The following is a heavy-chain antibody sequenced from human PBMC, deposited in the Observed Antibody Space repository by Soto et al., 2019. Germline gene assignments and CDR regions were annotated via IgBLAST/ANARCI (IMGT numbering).Heavy chain of an antibody. CDR3: ARHRRTTVATFYFDN. CDR1: GGSINSYC. Sequence: QVQLQESGPGLVKPSETLSLTCTVSGGSINSYCWSWIRQPPGKGLEWIAYIFDSGNANYNPSLKSRVTISVDTSKNQFSLNLTAVTAADTAVYYCARHRRTTVATFYFDNWGQGALVTVSS. D-gene: IGHD5-12*01. CDR2: IFDSGNA. J-gene: IGHJ4*02. V-gene: IGHV4-59*08.